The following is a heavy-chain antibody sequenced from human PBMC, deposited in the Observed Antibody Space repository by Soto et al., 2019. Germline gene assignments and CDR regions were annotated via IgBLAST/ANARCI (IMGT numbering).Heavy chain of an antibody. J-gene: IGHJ3*02. CDR2: ISYDGSNK. V-gene: IGHV3-30-3*01. Sequence: GGSLRLSCAASGFTFSSSAMHWVRQAPGKGLEWVAVISYDGSNKYYADSVKGRFTISRDNSKNTLYLQMNSLRAEDTAVYYCARGLGLDAFDIWGQGTMVTVSS. CDR1: GFTFSSSA. CDR3: ARGLGLDAFDI.